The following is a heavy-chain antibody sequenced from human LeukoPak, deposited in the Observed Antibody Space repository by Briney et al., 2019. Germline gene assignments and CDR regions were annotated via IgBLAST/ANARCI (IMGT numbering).Heavy chain of an antibody. D-gene: IGHD6-13*01. CDR2: INPNRGGT. Sequence: GASVKVSCKASGYTFTGYYMHWVRQAPGQGLEWMGWINPNRGGTNYAQKFQCRVTMTRDTSISTAYMELSRLRSDDTAVYYCARNGAADHIPYFDYWGQGNPGHRLL. CDR1: GYTFTGYY. V-gene: IGHV1-2*02. CDR3: ARNGAADHIPYFDY. J-gene: IGHJ4*02.